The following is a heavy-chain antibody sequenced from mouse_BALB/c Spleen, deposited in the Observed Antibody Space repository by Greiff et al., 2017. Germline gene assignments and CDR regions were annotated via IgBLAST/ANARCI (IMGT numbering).Heavy chain of an antibody. J-gene: IGHJ2*01. CDR3: AREANGGYFDY. CDR2: ISYSGST. Sequence: VQLKESGPGLVKPSQSLSLTCTVTGYSITSDYAWNWIRQFPGNKLEWMGYISYSGSTSYNPSLKSRISITRDTSKNQFFLQLNSVTTEDTATYYCAREANGGYFDYWGQGTTLTVSS. D-gene: IGHD1-1*01. V-gene: IGHV3-2*02. CDR1: GYSITSDYA.